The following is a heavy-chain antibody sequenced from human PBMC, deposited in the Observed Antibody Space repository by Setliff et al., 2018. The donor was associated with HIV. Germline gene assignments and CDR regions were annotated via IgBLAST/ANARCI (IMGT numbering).Heavy chain of an antibody. CDR2: INPHTGVT. D-gene: IGHD3-3*01. CDR3: ARDLRDGFEEWFSTLDDGMDV. CDR1: GYIFIRYY. V-gene: IGHV1-2*02. Sequence: ASVKVSCKTSGYIFIRYYIFWVRQAPGKGLEWMGNINPHTGVTKYAEKFQGRVNMTRDTSINTIYMELSRLRSDDTAVYYCARDLRDGFEEWFSTLDDGMDVWGQGTTVTVSS. J-gene: IGHJ6*02.